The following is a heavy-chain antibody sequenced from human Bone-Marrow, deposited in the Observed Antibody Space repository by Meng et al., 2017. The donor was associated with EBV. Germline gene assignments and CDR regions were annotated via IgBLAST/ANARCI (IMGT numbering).Heavy chain of an antibody. D-gene: IGHD3-10*01. V-gene: IGHV1-2*06. CDR3: ARDLVRGVYNWFDP. J-gene: IGHJ5*02. Sequence: QGQPVQSGVEVKKPGASVKVSCKASGYTFTGYYMHWVRQAPGQGLEWMGRINPNSGGTNYAQKFQGRVTMTRDTSISTAYMELSRLRSDDTAVYYCARDLVRGVYNWFDPWGQGTLVTVSS. CDR2: INPNSGGT. CDR1: GYTFTGYY.